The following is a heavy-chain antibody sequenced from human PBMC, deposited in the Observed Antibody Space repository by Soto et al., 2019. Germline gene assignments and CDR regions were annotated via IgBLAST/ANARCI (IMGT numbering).Heavy chain of an antibody. CDR3: ARDWVAGSTSWYYFAY. Sequence: QVQLVQSGAELKKPGASVKVSCKASGYTFTSYYMYWVRQAPGQGLEWMGIINPSGGSTTYAQKFQGRVTMTRDTSTSTVYMELSSLSSEDTAVYYCARDWVAGSTSWYYFAYWGQGTLVTVSS. CDR1: GYTFTSYY. J-gene: IGHJ4*02. CDR2: INPSGGST. V-gene: IGHV1-46*01. D-gene: IGHD6-13*01.